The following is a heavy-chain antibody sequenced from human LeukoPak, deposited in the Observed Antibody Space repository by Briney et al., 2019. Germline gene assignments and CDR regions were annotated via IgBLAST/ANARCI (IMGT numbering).Heavy chain of an antibody. D-gene: IGHD4-17*01. CDR3: ASPYGDYNGALDI. CDR2: INHSGST. CDR1: GGSFSGYY. V-gene: IGHV4-34*01. Sequence: SETLSLTCAVYGGSFSGYYWSWIRQPPGKGLEWIGEINHSGSTNYNPSLKSRVTISVDTSKNQFSLKLSSVTAADTAVYYCASPYGDYNGALDIWGQGTMVTVSS. J-gene: IGHJ3*02.